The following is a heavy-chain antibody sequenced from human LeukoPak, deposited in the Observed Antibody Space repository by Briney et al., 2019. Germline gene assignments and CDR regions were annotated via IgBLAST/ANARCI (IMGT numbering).Heavy chain of an antibody. CDR1: GFTFSDAW. CDR2: ISYDGNHK. J-gene: IGHJ4*02. Sequence: GGSLRLSCAASGFTFSDAWMNWVRQAPGKGLEWVAVISYDGNHKYYGDSVKGRFTISRDNSRNTLYLQMDSLKTEDTAVYYCAKGELHFNTCSFDYWGQGTLVTVSS. D-gene: IGHD1-26*01. CDR3: AKGELHFNTCSFDY. V-gene: IGHV3-30*18.